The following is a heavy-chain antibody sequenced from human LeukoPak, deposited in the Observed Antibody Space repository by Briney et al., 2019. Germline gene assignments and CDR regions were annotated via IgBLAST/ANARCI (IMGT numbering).Heavy chain of an antibody. D-gene: IGHD1-1*01. Sequence: GGSLRLSCAASGFTFSSAWMSWVRQAPGKGLEWVGRIKSKTDGGTIDYAAPVKGRFTISRDDSKNTLYLQMNSLKTEDTAVYYCTTDRRDWNPRDWGQGTLVTVSP. CDR3: TTDRRDWNPRD. CDR1: GFTFSSAW. V-gene: IGHV3-15*01. J-gene: IGHJ4*02. CDR2: IKSKTDGGTI.